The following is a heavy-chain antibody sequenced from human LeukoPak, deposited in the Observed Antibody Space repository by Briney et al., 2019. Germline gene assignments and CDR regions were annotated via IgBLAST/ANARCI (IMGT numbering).Heavy chain of an antibody. V-gene: IGHV4-61*09. D-gene: IGHD1-14*01. J-gene: IGHJ4*01. Sequence: SETLSLTCTVSGGSISSGSYYWSWIRQSAGKGLEWMGNIYKSGSTNYNPSLKSRLTISTDTSKNQFSFKLNFVTAADTALYYCVTAPNQDFFDYWGRGTLVTVSS. CDR2: IYKSGST. CDR3: VTAPNQDFFDY. CDR1: GGSISSGSYY.